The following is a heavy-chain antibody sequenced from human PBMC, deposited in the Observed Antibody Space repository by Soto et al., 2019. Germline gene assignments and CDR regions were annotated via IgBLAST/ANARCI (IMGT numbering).Heavy chain of an antibody. J-gene: IGHJ1*01. Sequence: QVQLVQSGAEVKKPGSSVKVSCKASGGTFSSYTISWVRQAPGQGLEWMGRIIPILGIANYAQKFQGRVTITADKSTSKAYMALSSLRSEDTAVYYCASPSEYSGYDPFQHWGQGTLVTVSS. CDR1: GGTFSSYT. CDR2: IIPILGIA. CDR3: ASPSEYSGYDPFQH. V-gene: IGHV1-69*02. D-gene: IGHD5-12*01.